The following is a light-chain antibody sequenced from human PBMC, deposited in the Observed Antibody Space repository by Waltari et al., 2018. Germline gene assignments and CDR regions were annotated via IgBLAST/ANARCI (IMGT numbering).Light chain of an antibody. CDR2: EGS. J-gene: IGLJ3*02. Sequence: QSALTQPASVSGSPGQSITISCTGTSSDVGSYNLVSWYQQHPGKAPKLMIYEGSKRPSGVSNRFLGSKSGNTASLTISGLQADDEADYYCCSYAPSSTVWVFGGGTKLTVL. CDR3: CSYAPSSTVWV. CDR1: SSDVGSYNL. V-gene: IGLV2-23*01.